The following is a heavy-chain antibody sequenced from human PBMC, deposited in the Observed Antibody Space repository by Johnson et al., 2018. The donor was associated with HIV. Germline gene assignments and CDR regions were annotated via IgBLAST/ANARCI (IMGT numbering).Heavy chain of an antibody. CDR1: GFTFSSYA. Sequence: VQLVESGGGLVQPGGSLRLSCAASGFTFSSYAMSWVRQAPGKGLEWVSAISGSGGSTYYADSVKGRFTISRDKSKNTLYLQMNSLRAEDTAVYYCAKDKWNYYDSSGYYFIAFDIWGQGTMVTVSS. V-gene: IGHV3-23*04. CDR3: AKDKWNYYDSSGYYFIAFDI. CDR2: ISGSGGST. D-gene: IGHD3-22*01. J-gene: IGHJ3*02.